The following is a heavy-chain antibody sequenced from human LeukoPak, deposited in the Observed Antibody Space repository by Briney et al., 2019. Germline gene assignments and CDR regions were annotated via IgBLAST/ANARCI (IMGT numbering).Heavy chain of an antibody. J-gene: IGHJ5*02. CDR3: ARGIGHYDFYCDP. V-gene: IGHV3-33*01. Sequence: GGSLRLSCAASGFTLSVHGMHWVRQAPGKGLEYEAGVSYDGINKYYADSVKGRFTISRDISKNTLNLQMNSLRAEDTAVYYCARGIGHYDFYCDPWGQGTLVTVSS. CDR1: GFTLSVHG. CDR2: VSYDGINK. D-gene: IGHD3-3*01.